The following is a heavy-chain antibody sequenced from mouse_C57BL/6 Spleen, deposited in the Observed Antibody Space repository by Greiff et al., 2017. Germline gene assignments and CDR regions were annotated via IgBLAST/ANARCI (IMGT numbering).Heavy chain of an antibody. CDR3: ARYYGSSWYFGV. Sequence: VQLQQSGAELARPGASVKLSCKASGYTFTSYGISWVKQRTGQGLEWIGEIYPRSGNTYYNEKFKGKATLTADKSSSTAYMELRSLTSEDSAVYVGARYYGSSWYFGVWGTGTTVTDTS. D-gene: IGHD1-1*01. CDR2: IYPRSGNT. CDR1: GYTFTSYG. J-gene: IGHJ1*03. V-gene: IGHV1-81*01.